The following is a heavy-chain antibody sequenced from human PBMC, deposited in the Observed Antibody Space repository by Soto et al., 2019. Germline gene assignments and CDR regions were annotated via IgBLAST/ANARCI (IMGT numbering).Heavy chain of an antibody. D-gene: IGHD6-6*01. CDR2: IYYSGST. CDR1: GGSVSSGSYY. Sequence: SETLSLTCTVSGGSVSSGSYYWSWIRQPPGKGLEWIGYIYYSGSTNYNPSLKSRVTISVDTSKNQFSLKLSSVTAADTAVYYCASVRDVIAARPSYWYFDLWGRGTLVTVSS. V-gene: IGHV4-61*01. CDR3: ASVRDVIAARPSYWYFDL. J-gene: IGHJ2*01.